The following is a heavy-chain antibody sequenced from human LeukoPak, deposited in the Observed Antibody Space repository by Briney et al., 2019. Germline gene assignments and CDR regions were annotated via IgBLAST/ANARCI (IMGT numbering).Heavy chain of an antibody. CDR1: GFTFSSYW. CDR3: ASLPPWGYSSSG. CDR2: INSDGSST. D-gene: IGHD6-13*01. V-gene: IGHV3-74*01. J-gene: IGHJ4*02. Sequence: GGSLRLSCAASGFTFSSYWMHWVRQAPGKGLVWASRINSDGSSTSYADSVKGRFTISRDNAKNTLYLQMNSLRAEDTAVYYCASLPPWGYSSSGWGQGTLVTVSS.